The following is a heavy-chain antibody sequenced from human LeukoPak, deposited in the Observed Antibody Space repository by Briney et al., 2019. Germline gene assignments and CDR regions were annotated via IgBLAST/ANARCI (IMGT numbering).Heavy chain of an antibody. V-gene: IGHV3-74*01. J-gene: IGHJ5*02. CDR1: ASTFSSNW. CDR3: AASMAGFNWFDR. CDR2: ISKDGSST. Sequence: GGSLRLSCAASASTFSSNWMHWVRQAPGKGLVWVSRISKDGSSTNYADSVKGRFTIPRDNAKNTVYLQMSSLTAEDTAVYYCAASMAGFNWFDRWGQGTLVTV. D-gene: IGHD6-19*01.